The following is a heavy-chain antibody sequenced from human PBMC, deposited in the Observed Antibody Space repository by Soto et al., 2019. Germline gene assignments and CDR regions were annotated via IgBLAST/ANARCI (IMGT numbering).Heavy chain of an antibody. Sequence: PGASLKISCKGSGYSFTSYWISWVRQMPGKGLEWMGRIDPSDSYTNYSPSFQGHVTISADKSISTAYLQWSSLKASDTAMYYCAEGVAGRTYYGMDVWGQGTTVTVSS. D-gene: IGHD6-19*01. CDR1: GYSFTSYW. J-gene: IGHJ6*02. CDR2: IDPSDSYT. V-gene: IGHV5-10-1*01. CDR3: AEGVAGRTYYGMDV.